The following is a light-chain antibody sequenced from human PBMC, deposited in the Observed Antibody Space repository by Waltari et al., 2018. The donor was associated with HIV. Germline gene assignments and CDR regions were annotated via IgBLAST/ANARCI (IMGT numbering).Light chain of an antibody. V-gene: IGLV7-43*01. J-gene: IGLJ3*02. CDR1: AGPVTSGSF. CDR2: ATT. CDR3: RLDFRGFRPSWV. Sequence: QTVVAQEPSLTVSPGGTVTLTCDSSAGPVTSGSFANWFHLKPGQPPRALIFATTNPHSWTTDLFPGGHVGDKAVLTLSDVRVEPEADYYCRLDFRGFRPSWVVGGGTRLTGL.